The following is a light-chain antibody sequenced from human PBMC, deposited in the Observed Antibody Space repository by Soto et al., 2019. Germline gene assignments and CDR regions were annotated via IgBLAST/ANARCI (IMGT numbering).Light chain of an antibody. Sequence: EIEMTQSPATLSVSPGERATLSCRASQSVSTNVAWYQQKPGQAPRLLIYGASSRATGIPDKFSGSGSGTDFTLTISRLEPEDFAVYYCQQYGSSPWTFGQGTKVDIK. V-gene: IGKV3-20*01. CDR3: QQYGSSPWT. J-gene: IGKJ1*01. CDR2: GAS. CDR1: QSVSTN.